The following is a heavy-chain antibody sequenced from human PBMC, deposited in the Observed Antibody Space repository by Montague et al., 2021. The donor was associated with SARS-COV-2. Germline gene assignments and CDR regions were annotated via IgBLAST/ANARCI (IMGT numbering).Heavy chain of an antibody. CDR1: GGSLSGYY. J-gene: IGHJ6*02. CDR3: ARDRPRSYYYDSGTYTWGGDGMDV. Sequence: SETLSLTCAVYGGSLSGYYWSWIRQPPGEGLEWIAEISHSGSTSYNPSLKSRVTISVDTSKNQFSLKLSSVTAADTAVYYCARDRPRSYYYDSGTYTWGGDGMDVWGQGTTVTVSS. V-gene: IGHV4-34*01. CDR2: ISHSGST. D-gene: IGHD3-10*01.